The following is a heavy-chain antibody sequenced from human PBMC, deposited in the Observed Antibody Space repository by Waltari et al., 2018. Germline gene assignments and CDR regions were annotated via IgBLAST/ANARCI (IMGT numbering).Heavy chain of an antibody. Sequence: EVQLVESGGGLVQPGGSLRLSCSASGFTFSTYWMYWVRQPPGKGLEWGSRMTPYGNEREYADSVKGRLTISGDNTKNMLYLDMNSLRVEDAAMYYCARDDSWQRLAAWGHGTLVTVAS. V-gene: IGHV3-74*03. CDR3: ARDDSWQRLAA. J-gene: IGHJ5*01. D-gene: IGHD6-25*01. CDR2: MTPYGNER. CDR1: GFTFSTYW.